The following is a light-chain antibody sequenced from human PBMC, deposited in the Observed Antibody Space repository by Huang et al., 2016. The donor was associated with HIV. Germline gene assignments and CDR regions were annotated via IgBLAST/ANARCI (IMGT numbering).Light chain of an antibody. V-gene: IGKV3-15*01. CDR2: GTS. J-gene: IGKJ4*01. CDR1: QSVNSD. CDR3: QQYNDWPPLT. Sequence: EIEMTQSPAILSVSPGERATLSCRASQSVNSDLAWYLQKPGQAPRLRIYGTSTRAIGIPAKFNGTVSGTEFSLSISNLQSDDFGVYYCQQYNDWPPLTFGGGTKVEI.